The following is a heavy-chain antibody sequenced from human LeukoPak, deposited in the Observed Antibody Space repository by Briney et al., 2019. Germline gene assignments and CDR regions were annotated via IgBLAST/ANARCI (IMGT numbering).Heavy chain of an antibody. CDR3: ATEAGAAGGGYAFDI. V-gene: IGHV7-4-1*02. CDR1: GYTFTSYT. D-gene: IGHD6-13*01. Sequence: ASVKVSCKASGYTFTSYTMNWVRQASGQGLEWMGWINTNTGNPTYAQGFTGRFVFSLDTSVSTAYLQISSLKAEDTAVYYCATEAGAAGGGYAFDIWGQGTMVTVSS. CDR2: INTNTGNP. J-gene: IGHJ3*02.